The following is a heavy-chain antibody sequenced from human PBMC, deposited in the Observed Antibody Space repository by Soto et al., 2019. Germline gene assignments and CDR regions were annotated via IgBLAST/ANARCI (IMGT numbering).Heavy chain of an antibody. CDR2: ISGSGGST. CDR1: GFTFSSYA. V-gene: IGHV3-23*01. Sequence: GGSLRLSCAASGFTFSSYAMSWVRQAPGKGLEWVSAISGSGGSTYYADSVKGRFTISRDNSKNTLYLQVNSLRAEDTAVYYCAKDEGLLLWFGELPKWGSDYYYYYGMDVWGQGTTVTVSS. D-gene: IGHD3-10*01. CDR3: AKDEGLLLWFGELPKWGSDYYYYYGMDV. J-gene: IGHJ6*02.